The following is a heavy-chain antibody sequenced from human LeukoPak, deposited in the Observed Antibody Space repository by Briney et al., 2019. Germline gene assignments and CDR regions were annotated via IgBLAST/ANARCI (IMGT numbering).Heavy chain of an antibody. CDR1: GFSFSSYA. Sequence: GSLRLSCAASGFSFSSYAMSWVRQAPGKGLEWVSAISGSGGSTYYADSVKGRFTISRDNSKNTLYLQMNSLRAEDTAVYYCAKDYGDYPAEYFQHWGQGTLVTVSS. V-gene: IGHV3-23*01. CDR3: AKDYGDYPAEYFQH. J-gene: IGHJ1*01. CDR2: ISGSGGST. D-gene: IGHD4-17*01.